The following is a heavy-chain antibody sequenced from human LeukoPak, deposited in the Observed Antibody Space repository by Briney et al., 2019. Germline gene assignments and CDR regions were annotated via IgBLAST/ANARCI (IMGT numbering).Heavy chain of an antibody. J-gene: IGHJ5*02. Sequence: PSETLSLTCTDPGGSISSYYWSCIRQPPGKGLEWIGGVYYSGSTHYNPSLKSRVTIPVDTSKNQFPLSLRSVTAADTAGYYCAGELDGNGGCFDPWGQGTPVTVSS. D-gene: IGHD5-24*01. CDR3: AGELDGNGGCFDP. CDR2: VYYSGST. V-gene: IGHV4-59*12. CDR1: GGSISSYY.